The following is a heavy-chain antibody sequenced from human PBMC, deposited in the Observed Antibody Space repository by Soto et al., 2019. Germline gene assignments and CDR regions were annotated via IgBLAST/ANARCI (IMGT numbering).Heavy chain of an antibody. V-gene: IGHV5-51*01. CDR2: TYPGAPDT. CDR1: GYSFTTYW. CDR3: ARGSVAGYYHYYGMDV. J-gene: IGHJ6*02. Sequence: GESRTISCKGSGYSFTTYWIGWVRQMPGKGLEWMGTTYPGAPDTRYSPSIQGLDTTSADKSSLTAYRQWSSLKASDTAMYYCARGSVAGYYHYYGMDVWGQGTTVTVS. D-gene: IGHD6-19*01.